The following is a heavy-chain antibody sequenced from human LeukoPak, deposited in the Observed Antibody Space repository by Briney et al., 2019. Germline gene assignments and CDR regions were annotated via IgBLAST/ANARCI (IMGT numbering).Heavy chain of an antibody. CDR3: ASLDCSGGSCYSPH. CDR1: GGSISSYS. D-gene: IGHD2-15*01. CDR2: IYTSGST. Sequence: SETLSLTCTVSGGSISSYSWSWIRQPAGKGLEWIGRIYTSGSTNYNPSLKSRVTMSVDTSKNQFSLKLSSVTAADTAVYCCASLDCSGGSCYSPHWGQGTLVTVSS. V-gene: IGHV4-4*07. J-gene: IGHJ4*02.